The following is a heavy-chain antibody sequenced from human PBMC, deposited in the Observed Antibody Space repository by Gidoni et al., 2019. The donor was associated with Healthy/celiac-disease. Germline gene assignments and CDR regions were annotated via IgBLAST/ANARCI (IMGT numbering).Heavy chain of an antibody. D-gene: IGHD1-7*01. CDR2: IIPIFGTA. CDR1: GGTFSSYA. V-gene: IGHV1-69*01. J-gene: IGHJ6*03. Sequence: QVQLVQSGAEVKKPGSSVKVSCKASGGTFSSYAISWVRQAPGQGLEWMGGIIPIFGTANYAQKFQGRVTITADESTSTAYMELSSLRSEDTAVYYCARDVELRSHYYYYYMDVWGKGTTVTVSS. CDR3: ARDVELRSHYYYYYMDV.